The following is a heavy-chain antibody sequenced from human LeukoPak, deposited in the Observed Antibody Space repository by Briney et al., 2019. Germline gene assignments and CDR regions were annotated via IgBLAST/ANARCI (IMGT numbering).Heavy chain of an antibody. D-gene: IGHD6-13*01. Sequence: SETLSLTCAVSGGSISSGGYSWSWIRQPPGKGLEWIGYIYHSGSTYYNPSLKSRVTISVDRSKDQFSLKLSSVTAADTAVYYCARGLRAAAGKSLVRENWFDPWGQGTLVTVSS. CDR1: GGSISSGGYS. CDR3: ARGLRAAAGKSLVRENWFDP. V-gene: IGHV4-30-2*01. J-gene: IGHJ5*02. CDR2: IYHSGST.